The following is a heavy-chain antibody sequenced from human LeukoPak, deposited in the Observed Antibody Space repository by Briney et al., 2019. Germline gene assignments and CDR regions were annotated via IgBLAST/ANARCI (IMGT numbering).Heavy chain of an antibody. J-gene: IGHJ5*02. Sequence: SETLSLTCTVSGGSISSYYWSWIRQPPGKGLEWIGYIYYSGSTNYNPSLKSRVTISVDTSKNQFSLKLSSVTAADTAVYYCAREDTMVRGVIISNWFDPWGQGTLVTVSS. CDR1: GGSISSYY. V-gene: IGHV4-59*01. D-gene: IGHD3-10*01. CDR3: AREDTMVRGVIISNWFDP. CDR2: IYYSGST.